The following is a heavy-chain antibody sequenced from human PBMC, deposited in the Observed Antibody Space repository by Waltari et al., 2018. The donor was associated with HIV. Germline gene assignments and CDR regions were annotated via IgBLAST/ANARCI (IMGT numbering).Heavy chain of an antibody. CDR3: ARGRSYWGTNWFDP. CDR2: IYYSGST. V-gene: IGHV4-59*01. D-gene: IGHD3-10*01. CDR1: GGSISSYY. J-gene: IGHJ5*02. Sequence: QVQLQESGPGLVKPSETLSLTCTVSGGSISSYYWSWIRQPPGKGLEWIGYIYYSGSTNYIPSLKSRVTMSVDTSENQFSLKLSSVTAADTAVDYCARGRSYWGTNWFDPWGQGTLVTVSS.